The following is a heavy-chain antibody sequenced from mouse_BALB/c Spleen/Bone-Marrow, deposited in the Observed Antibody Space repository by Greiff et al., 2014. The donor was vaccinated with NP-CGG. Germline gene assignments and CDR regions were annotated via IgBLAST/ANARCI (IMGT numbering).Heavy chain of an antibody. CDR1: GFTFSSFG. J-gene: IGHJ4*01. CDR3: ARWGYYYAMDY. V-gene: IGHV5-17*02. CDR2: ISSGSSTI. Sequence: EVQVVESGGGLVQPGGSRKLSCAASGFTFSSFGMHWVRQAPEKGLEWVAYISSGSSTIYYADTVKGRFTISRGNPKNTLFLQMTSLRSEDTAMYYCARWGYYYAMDYWGQGTSVTVSS.